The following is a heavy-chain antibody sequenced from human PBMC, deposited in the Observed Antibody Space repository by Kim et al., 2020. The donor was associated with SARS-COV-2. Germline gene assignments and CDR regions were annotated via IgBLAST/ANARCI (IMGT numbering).Heavy chain of an antibody. CDR2: IYYSGST. Sequence: SETLSFTCTVSGGSINSYYWSWIRQPPGKGLEWIGYIYYSGSTNYNPSLKSRVTISVDTSKNQFSLKLSSVTAADTVVHYCARGDRVATIFHYYYYMDV. J-gene: IGHJ6*03. CDR3: ARGDRVATIFHYYYYMDV. D-gene: IGHD5-12*01. CDR1: GGSINSYY. V-gene: IGHV4-59*01.